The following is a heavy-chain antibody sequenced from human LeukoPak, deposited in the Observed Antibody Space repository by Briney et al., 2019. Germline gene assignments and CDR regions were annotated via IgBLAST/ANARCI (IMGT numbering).Heavy chain of an antibody. J-gene: IGHJ5*02. CDR3: ARGRRWFDP. CDR2: ISYDGSNK. D-gene: IGHD1-14*01. CDR1: GFTFSNYA. V-gene: IGHV3-30*04. Sequence: GRSLRLSCAASGFTFSNYAMHWVRQAPGKGLEWVAVISYDGSNKYYADSVKDRFTISRDNSKNTQYLQMNSLRAEDTAVFYCARGRRWFDPWGQGTLVTVSS.